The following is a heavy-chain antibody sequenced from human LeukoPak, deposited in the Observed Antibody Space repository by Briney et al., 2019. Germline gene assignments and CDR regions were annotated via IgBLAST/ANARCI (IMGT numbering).Heavy chain of an antibody. CDR2: IWYDGSNK. CDR1: GFTFSSCG. D-gene: IGHD3-9*01. Sequence: GGSLRLSCAASGFTFSSCGMHWVRQAPGKGLEWVAVIWYDGSNKYYADSVKGRFTISRDNSKNTLYLQMNSLRAEDTAVYYCAGAHDILTGYYLFDYWGQGTLVTVSS. J-gene: IGHJ4*02. V-gene: IGHV3-33*01. CDR3: AGAHDILTGYYLFDY.